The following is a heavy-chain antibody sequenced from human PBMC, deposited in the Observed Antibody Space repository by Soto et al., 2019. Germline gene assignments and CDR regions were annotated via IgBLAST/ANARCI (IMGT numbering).Heavy chain of an antibody. Sequence: HLVQSGPAVKKPGASITVSCKTSGDTFTNFGLSWVRQAPGQGLEWMGWIATYNSNRNYAQKFQGRLTLTTDTSTSTAYMELKSLRYDATAVYYCATVLRGVVNWFDPWGQGTLVTVSS. D-gene: IGHD3-10*01. CDR3: ATVLRGVVNWFDP. CDR2: IATYNSNR. J-gene: IGHJ5*02. V-gene: IGHV1-18*01. CDR1: GDTFTNFG.